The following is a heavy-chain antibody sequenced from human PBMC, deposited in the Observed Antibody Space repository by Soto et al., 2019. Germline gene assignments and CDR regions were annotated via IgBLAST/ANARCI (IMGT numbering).Heavy chain of an antibody. V-gene: IGHV3-74*01. D-gene: IGHD1-1*01. CDR3: ARDRLNNAYNTFFDY. CDR1: GFTFSNSW. CDR2: INADGSSI. J-gene: IGHJ4*02. Sequence: GGSLRLSCAASGFTFSNSWMHWVRQAPGKGLVWLSHINADGSSIRYADSVRGRLTISRDNAKNTLFLQMSSLTAEDTAVYFCARDRLNNAYNTFFDYWGQGTLVTVPS.